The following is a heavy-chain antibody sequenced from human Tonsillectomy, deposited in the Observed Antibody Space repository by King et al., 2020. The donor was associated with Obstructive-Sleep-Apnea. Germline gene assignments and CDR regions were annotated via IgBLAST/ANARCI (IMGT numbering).Heavy chain of an antibody. D-gene: IGHD6-13*01. V-gene: IGHV4-39*07. CDR1: GGSISSSSSY. CDR3: ARDLAAGQYYYYYGMDV. Sequence: QLQESGPGLVKPSETLSLTCTVSGGSISSSSSYWGWLRQPPGKGLEWIGSIYYSGSTYYNPSLKSRVTISVDTSKNQFSLKLSSVTAADTAVYYCARDLAAGQYYYYYGMDVWGQGTTVTVSS. J-gene: IGHJ6*02. CDR2: IYYSGST.